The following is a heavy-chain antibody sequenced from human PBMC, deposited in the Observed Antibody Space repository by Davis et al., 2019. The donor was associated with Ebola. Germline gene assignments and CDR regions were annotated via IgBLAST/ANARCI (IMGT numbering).Heavy chain of an antibody. V-gene: IGHV3-30*02. Sequence: GGSLRLSCAAPGFTFSNYDMHWVRQAPGKGLEWVTFIRYDGSNKYYADSVKGRFTISRDNSKNTLYLQMNSLRVEDTAVYYCAKDRGESSGYYYFDYWGQGTLVTVSS. J-gene: IGHJ4*02. CDR2: IRYDGSNK. CDR1: GFTFSNYD. D-gene: IGHD3-22*01. CDR3: AKDRGESSGYYYFDY.